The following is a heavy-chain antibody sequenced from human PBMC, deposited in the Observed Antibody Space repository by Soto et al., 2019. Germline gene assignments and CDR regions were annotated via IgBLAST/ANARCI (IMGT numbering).Heavy chain of an antibody. V-gene: IGHV3-48*03. J-gene: IGHJ6*02. Sequence: GVSLRLSCAASGFTFSSYEMNWVRQAPGKGLEWVSYISSSGSTIYYADSVKGRFTISRDNAKNSLYLQMNSLRAEDTAVYYCARGGLEYQLLAAYYYYGMDVWGQWTTVTV. CDR1: GFTFSSYE. D-gene: IGHD2-2*01. CDR2: ISSSGSTI. CDR3: ARGGLEYQLLAAYYYYGMDV.